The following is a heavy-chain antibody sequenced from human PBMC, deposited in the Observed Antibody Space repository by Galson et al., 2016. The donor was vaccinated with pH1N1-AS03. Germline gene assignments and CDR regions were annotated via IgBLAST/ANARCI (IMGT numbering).Heavy chain of an antibody. Sequence: SVKVSCKASGGSFSRYGISWVRQAPGQGLEWMGRIIPMYDIVNNAQKFQGRVTITADKSTSTVYMELSSLRSDETALYYCARNIVGTSQDAYGMDVWGQGTTVTVSS. CDR1: GGSFSRYG. V-gene: IGHV1-69*04. CDR2: IIPMYDIV. J-gene: IGHJ6*02. D-gene: IGHD1-26*01. CDR3: ARNIVGTSQDAYGMDV.